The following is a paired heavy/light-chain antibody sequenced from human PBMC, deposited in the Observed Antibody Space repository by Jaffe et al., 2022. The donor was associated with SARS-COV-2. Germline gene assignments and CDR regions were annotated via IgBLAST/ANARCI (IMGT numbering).Heavy chain of an antibody. V-gene: IGHV3-33*01. CDR3: ARDRRAARVNELDY. CDR1: GFSFNSYA. Sequence: QVQLVESGGGVVQPGRSLRLSCAASGFSFNSYAMHWVRQAPGKGLEWVAVIWYDGSDEYYADSMKGRFTISRDNSKNTLYLQMNSLRAEDTAVYHCARDRRAARVNELDYWGQGTLVTVSS. CDR2: IWYDGSDE. J-gene: IGHJ4*02. D-gene: IGHD6-6*01.
Light chain of an antibody. J-gene: IGKJ4*01. CDR3: MQATQFPLT. CDR1: QSLVHSDGNTY. V-gene: IGKV2-24*01. CDR2: KIS. Sequence: DIVMTQSPLSTPVTLGQPASISCRSSQSLVHSDGNTYLSWLQQRPGQPPRLLIYKISNRFSGVPDRFSGSGAGTDFTLKISRVEAEDVGVYYCMQATQFPLTFGGGTKVEIK.